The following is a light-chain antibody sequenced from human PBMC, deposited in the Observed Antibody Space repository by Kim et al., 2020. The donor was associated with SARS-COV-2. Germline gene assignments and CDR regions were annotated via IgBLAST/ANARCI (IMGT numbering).Light chain of an antibody. CDR2: SNY. V-gene: IGLV1-44*01. CDR1: SSNIGTNT. Sequence: ELTQPPSASGTPGQRVTISCSGSSSNIGTNTVNWYQQLPGTAPKLLIYSNYQRPSGVPDRFSGSKSGTSTSLAISGLLSEDEADYYCAAWDDSLNGPVFGGGTQLTVL. CDR3: AAWDDSLNGPV. J-gene: IGLJ3*02.